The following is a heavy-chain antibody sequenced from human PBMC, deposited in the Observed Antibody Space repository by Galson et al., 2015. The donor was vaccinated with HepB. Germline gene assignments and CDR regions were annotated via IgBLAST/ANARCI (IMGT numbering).Heavy chain of an antibody. CDR1: GFTFSSYA. D-gene: IGHD4-17*01. J-gene: IGHJ4*02. Sequence: SLRLSCAASGFTFSSYAMSWVRQAPGKGLEGVSAISGSGGSTYYADSVKGRFTISRDNSKNTLYQQMNSLRAEDTAVYYCAKSGSAPTVTTEPLVPFDYWGQGTLVTVSS. CDR2: ISGSGGST. CDR3: AKSGSAPTVTTEPLVPFDY. V-gene: IGHV3-23*01.